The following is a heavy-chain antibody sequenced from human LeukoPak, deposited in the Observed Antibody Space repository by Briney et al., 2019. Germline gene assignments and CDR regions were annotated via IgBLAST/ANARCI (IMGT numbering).Heavy chain of an antibody. J-gene: IGHJ4*02. D-gene: IGHD2-21*02. CDR3: AKEQEGTAIGGVFDY. Sequence: ASVKVSCMASGYSFTSFGLSWVRQAPGQGPEWMGWISAASGSTNYAQKFQDRVTMTTDTSTTTVYMELRSLRSDDMAVYYCAKEQEGTAIGGVFDYWGQGTVVTVSS. CDR2: ISAASGST. V-gene: IGHV1-18*03. CDR1: GYSFTSFG.